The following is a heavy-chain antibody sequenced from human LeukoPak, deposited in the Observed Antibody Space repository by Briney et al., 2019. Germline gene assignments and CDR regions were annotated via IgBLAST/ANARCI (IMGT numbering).Heavy chain of an antibody. Sequence: SETLSLTCTVSDDSISSGSYYWSWIRQPAGKGLEWIGRISASGSTNYNPSLKSRVTISVNTSKNQFSLKLSSVTATDTAVYYCAREQRWLQSLDYWGQGTLVTVSS. D-gene: IGHD5-24*01. CDR2: ISASGST. J-gene: IGHJ4*02. CDR1: DDSISSGSYY. V-gene: IGHV4-61*02. CDR3: AREQRWLQSLDY.